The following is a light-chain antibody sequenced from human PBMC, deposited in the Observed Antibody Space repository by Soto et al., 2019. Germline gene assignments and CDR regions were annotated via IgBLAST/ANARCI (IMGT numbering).Light chain of an antibody. CDR3: QQYNSYVLT. V-gene: IGKV1-5*03. Sequence: DIQMTQSPSTLSASVGDRVTITCRASQSISNWLAWYQQKPGKAPKLLIYKASILESGVPSRFSGGGFGTEFTLTISSLQPEYLATYYCQQYNSYVLTFGGGTKVEIK. J-gene: IGKJ4*01. CDR1: QSISNW. CDR2: KAS.